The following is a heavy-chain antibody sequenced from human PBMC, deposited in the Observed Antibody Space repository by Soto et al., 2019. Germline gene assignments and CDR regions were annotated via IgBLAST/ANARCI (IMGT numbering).Heavy chain of an antibody. CDR3: AKDQRSTSSLRYFDWFPNGDYRPSNLPGLYDY. J-gene: IGHJ4*02. Sequence: GGSLRLSCAASGFTFSSYAMSWVRQAPGKGLEWVSAISGSGGSTYYADSVKGRFTISRDNSKNTLYLQMNSLRAEDTAVYYCAKDQRSTSSLRYFDWFPNGDYRPSNLPGLYDYWGQGTLVTVSS. V-gene: IGHV3-23*01. D-gene: IGHD3-9*01. CDR1: GFTFSSYA. CDR2: ISGSGGST.